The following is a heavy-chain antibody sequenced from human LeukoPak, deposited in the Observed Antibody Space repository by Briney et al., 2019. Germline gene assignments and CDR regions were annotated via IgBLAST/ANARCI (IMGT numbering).Heavy chain of an antibody. CDR1: GFTFSSYL. V-gene: IGHV3-74*01. CDR3: VRDPPGEGVDY. J-gene: IGHJ4*02. Sequence: GGSLRLSCAASGFTFSSYLMHWIRQAPGKGLVWVSRINNDGSSTNYADSVKGRFTISRDNAKNTVYLQMNSLRGEDTAVYYCVRDPPGEGVDYWGQGTLVAVSS. D-gene: IGHD2-21*01. CDR2: INNDGSST.